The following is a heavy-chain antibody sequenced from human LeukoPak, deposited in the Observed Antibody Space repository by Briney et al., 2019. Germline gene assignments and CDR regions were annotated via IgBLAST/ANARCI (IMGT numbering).Heavy chain of an antibody. CDR3: ARDVGGRLDY. CDR2: IKEDESAK. J-gene: IGHJ4*02. V-gene: IGHV3-7*01. CDR1: GFTFRSYW. Sequence: GGSLRLSCAASGFTFRSYWMAWVRQAPGKGLEWVANIKEDESAKHQADSVKGRFTISRHNAQNSVYLQMSSLRGEDTAVYYCARDVGGRLDYWGQGTLVTVSS.